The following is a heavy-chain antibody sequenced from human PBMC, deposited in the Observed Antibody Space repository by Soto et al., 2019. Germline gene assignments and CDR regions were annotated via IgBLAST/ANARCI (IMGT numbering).Heavy chain of an antibody. D-gene: IGHD4-17*01. J-gene: IGHJ6*03. V-gene: IGHV4-59*01. CDR3: ARITPYGDYVSGGYYYYYYMDV. Sequence: QVQLQESGPGLVKPSEPLYLTCTVSGGSISSYYWSWIRQPPGKRLEWIGYIYYSGSTHYNPSLKSRVTLSVDTSKNQFSLKLRSVTAADTAVYYCARITPYGDYVSGGYYYYYYMDVWGKGTTVTVSS. CDR1: GGSISSYY. CDR2: IYYSGST.